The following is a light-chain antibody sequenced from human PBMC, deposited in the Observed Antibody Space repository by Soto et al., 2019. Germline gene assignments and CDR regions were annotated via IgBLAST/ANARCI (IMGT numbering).Light chain of an antibody. CDR1: SSDVGGYNY. CDR2: DVS. V-gene: IGLV2-14*01. CDR3: SSYTSSSSRNF. Sequence: QSALTQPASVSGSPGQSITISCTGTSSDVGGYNYVSWYQQHPGKAPKLMIYDVSNRPSGVSNRFSGCKSGNTASLTISWLQAEDEVVYDCSSYTSSSSRNFFGTGTKLTVL. J-gene: IGLJ1*01.